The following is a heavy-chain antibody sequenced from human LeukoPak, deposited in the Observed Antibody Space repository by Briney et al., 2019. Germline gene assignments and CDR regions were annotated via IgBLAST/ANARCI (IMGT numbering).Heavy chain of an antibody. Sequence: PSETLSLTCTVSGGSISSHYWSWIRQPAGKGLEWIGRIYTSGSTNYNPSLKSRVTMSVDTSKNQFSLKLSSVTAADTAVYYCVRDRDSGYDWDYYYYMDVWGKGTTVTVSS. CDR3: VRDRDSGYDWDYYYYMDV. J-gene: IGHJ6*03. CDR2: IYTSGST. D-gene: IGHD5-12*01. CDR1: GGSISSHY. V-gene: IGHV4-4*07.